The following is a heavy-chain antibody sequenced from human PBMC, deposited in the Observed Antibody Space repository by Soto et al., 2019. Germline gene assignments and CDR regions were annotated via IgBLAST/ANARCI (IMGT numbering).Heavy chain of an antibody. V-gene: IGHV4-30-4*01. CDR2: IYYSGST. CDR3: ARVYGSGSYYNVVTWFDP. Sequence: PSETLSLTCTVSDGSVSSGNYYWSWIRQPPGKGLEWIGYIYYSGSTYYNPSLKSRVTISVDTSKNQFSLKLSSVTAADTAVYYCARVYGSGSYYNVVTWFDPWGQGTLVTVSS. D-gene: IGHD3-10*01. CDR1: DGSVSSGNYY. J-gene: IGHJ5*02.